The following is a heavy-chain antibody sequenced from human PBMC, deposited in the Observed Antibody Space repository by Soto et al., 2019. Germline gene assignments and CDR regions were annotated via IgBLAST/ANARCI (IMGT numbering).Heavy chain of an antibody. Sequence: GGSLRLSCAASGFTFSGYAMSWVRQAPGKGLEWVSAISGSGGSTYYADSVKGRFTISRDNSKNTLYLQMNSLRAEDTAVYYCAKDMGEFSQWLAPPTFDYWGQGTLVTVSS. CDR1: GFTFSGYA. CDR3: AKDMGEFSQWLAPPTFDY. D-gene: IGHD3-16*02. V-gene: IGHV3-23*01. CDR2: ISGSGGST. J-gene: IGHJ4*02.